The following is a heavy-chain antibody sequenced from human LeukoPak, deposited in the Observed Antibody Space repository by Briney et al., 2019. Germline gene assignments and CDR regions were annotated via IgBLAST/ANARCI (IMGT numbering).Heavy chain of an antibody. D-gene: IGHD6-13*01. V-gene: IGHV4-59*01. CDR1: GGSISSYC. Sequence: SETLSLTCTVSGGSISSYCWSWIRQPPGKGLEWIGYIYYSGSTNYNPSLKSRVTISVDTSKNQFSLKLSSVTAADTAVYYCARTYSSSWFSDYWGQGTLVTVSS. CDR3: ARTYSSSWFSDY. CDR2: IYYSGST. J-gene: IGHJ4*02.